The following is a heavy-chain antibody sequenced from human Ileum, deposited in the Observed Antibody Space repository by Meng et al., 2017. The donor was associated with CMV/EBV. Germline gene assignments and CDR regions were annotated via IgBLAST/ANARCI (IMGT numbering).Heavy chain of an antibody. J-gene: IGHJ6*02. CDR2: ISRGGSAI. D-gene: IGHD2/OR15-2a*01. CDR1: RFIFSNYE. CDR3: ARDSNRSGRNYYYGLDV. Sequence: GESLKISCEASRFIFSNYEMNWVRQAPGKGLEWVSYISRGGSAIYYADSVKGRFTISRDNAKNSLYLQMTSLSAEDTGVYYCARDSNRSGRNYYYGLDVWGQGTTVTVSS. V-gene: IGHV3-48*03.